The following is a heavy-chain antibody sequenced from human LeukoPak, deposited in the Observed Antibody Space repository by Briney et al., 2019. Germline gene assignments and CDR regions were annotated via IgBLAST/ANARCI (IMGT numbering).Heavy chain of an antibody. CDR1: GFTFSSYG. CDR3: TRGRNWNYEGLFDH. Sequence: GMSLRLSCAASGFTFSSYGIHWVRPAPGKGLEWVGFTRSKPHGGTAEYGASVKGRFTISREDGKSIAYLQMNSLKTEDTAVYYCTRGRNWNYEGLFDHWRQGTLVTVPS. D-gene: IGHD1-7*01. CDR2: TRSKPHGGTA. J-gene: IGHJ4*02. V-gene: IGHV3-49*04.